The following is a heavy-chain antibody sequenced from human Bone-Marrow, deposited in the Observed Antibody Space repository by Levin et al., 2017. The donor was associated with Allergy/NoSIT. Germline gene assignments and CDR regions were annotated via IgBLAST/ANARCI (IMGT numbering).Heavy chain of an antibody. CDR1: GFTFSSYW. J-gene: IGHJ4*02. Sequence: ASVKVSCAASGFTFSSYWMSWVRQAPGKGLEWVANIKQDGSEKYYVDSVKGRFTISRDNAKNSLYLQMNSLRAEDTAVYYCARDRSSGSYVWGQGTLVTVSS. CDR3: ARDRSSGSYV. D-gene: IGHD1-26*01. V-gene: IGHV3-7*01. CDR2: IKQDGSEK.